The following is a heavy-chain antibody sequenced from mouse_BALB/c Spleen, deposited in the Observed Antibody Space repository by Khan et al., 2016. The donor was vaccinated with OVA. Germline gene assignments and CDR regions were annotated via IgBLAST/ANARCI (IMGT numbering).Heavy chain of an antibody. D-gene: IGHD2-14*01. V-gene: IGHV2-2*01. CDR1: GFSLNTYG. Sequence: QMQLEESGPGLVQPSQSLSITCTVSGFSLNTYGIHWIRQSQGKGLEWLGVIRSGGSTDYNGAFISRLNITKDNSKSQVFFKMNSLQADDIAIYYCARNSYMYDFTYWGQGTLVTVSA. CDR2: IRSGGST. CDR3: ARNSYMYDFTY. J-gene: IGHJ3*01.